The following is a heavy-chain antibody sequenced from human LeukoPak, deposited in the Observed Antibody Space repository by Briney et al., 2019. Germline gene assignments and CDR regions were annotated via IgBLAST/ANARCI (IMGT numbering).Heavy chain of an antibody. CDR1: GYTFTSYG. CDR3: ARDKRFRMVRGVIPFDY. CDR2: ISAYNGNT. V-gene: IGHV1-18*01. J-gene: IGHJ4*02. Sequence: RASVKVSCKASGYTFTSYGISWVRQAPGQGLEWMGWISAYNGNTNYAQKLQGRVTMTTDTSTSTAYMELRSLRSDDTAVYYCARDKRFRMVRGVIPFDYWGQGTLVTVSS. D-gene: IGHD3-10*01.